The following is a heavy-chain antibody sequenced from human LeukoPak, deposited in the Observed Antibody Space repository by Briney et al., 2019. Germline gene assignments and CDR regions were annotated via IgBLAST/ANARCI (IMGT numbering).Heavy chain of an antibody. CDR3: TTDHRGSASFDP. V-gene: IGHV3-15*01. J-gene: IGHJ5*02. CDR1: GFTFSNAW. CDR2: IKSKTDGGTT. Sequence: GGSLRLSCAASGFTFSNAWMSWVRQAPGKGLEWVGRIKSKTDGGTTDYAAPVKGRFTISRDDSKNTLYLQMNSLKTEDTAVYYCTTDHRGSASFDPWGQGTLVTVSS.